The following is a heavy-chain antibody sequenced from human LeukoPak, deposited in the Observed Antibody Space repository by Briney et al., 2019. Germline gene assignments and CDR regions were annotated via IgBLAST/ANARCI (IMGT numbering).Heavy chain of an antibody. V-gene: IGHV3-66*01. CDR3: AKDSKTYSGSYGVDY. D-gene: IGHD1-26*01. CDR2: IYSGGST. J-gene: IGHJ4*02. Sequence: GGSLRLSCAASGFTVSSNYMSWVCQAPGKGLEWVSVIYSGGSTYYADSVKGRFTISRDNSKNTLYLQMNSLRAEDTAVYYCAKDSKTYSGSYGVDYWGQGTLVTVSS. CDR1: GFTVSSNY.